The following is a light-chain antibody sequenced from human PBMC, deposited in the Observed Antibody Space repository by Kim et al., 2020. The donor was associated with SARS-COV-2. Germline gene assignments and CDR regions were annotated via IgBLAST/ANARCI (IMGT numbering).Light chain of an antibody. V-gene: IGLV2-14*03. CDR2: DVS. J-gene: IGLJ1*01. Sequence: PGQSITISCPVTSSDVGGYNYVSWYQQHPGKAPKLMIYDVSNRPSGVSNRFSGSKSGNTASLTISGLQAEDEADYYCSSYTSSIDVFGTGTKVTVL. CDR1: SSDVGGYNY. CDR3: SSYTSSIDV.